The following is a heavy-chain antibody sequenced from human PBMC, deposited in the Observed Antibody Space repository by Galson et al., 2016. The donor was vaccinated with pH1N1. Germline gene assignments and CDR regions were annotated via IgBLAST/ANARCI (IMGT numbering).Heavy chain of an antibody. CDR2: IYPGDSDT. Sequence: QSGAEVKKPGESLKISCKGPGYSFTSYWIGWVRQMPGKGLEWMGIIYPGDSDTRYSPSFQGQVTISADKSISTAYLQWSSLKASDTAMYYCARDRAFIVVGEGWYYYYGLDVWGQGTTVTVSS. V-gene: IGHV5-51*01. CDR3: ARDRAFIVVGEGWYYYYGLDV. J-gene: IGHJ6*02. D-gene: IGHD3-22*01. CDR1: GYSFTSYW.